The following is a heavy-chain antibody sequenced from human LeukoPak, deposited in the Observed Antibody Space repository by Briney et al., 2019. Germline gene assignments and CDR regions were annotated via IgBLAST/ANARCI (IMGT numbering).Heavy chain of an antibody. J-gene: IGHJ4*02. Sequence: SETLSLTCTVSGGSMSSYYWSWIRQPPGKGLEWIGYIYSSETTEYKPSLKSRVTISADTSKNQFSLKLNSVTAADTAVYYCASGERGYSYGPLDYWGQGTLVTVSS. V-gene: IGHV4-4*08. D-gene: IGHD5-18*01. CDR2: IYSSETT. CDR3: ASGERGYSYGPLDY. CDR1: GGSMSSYY.